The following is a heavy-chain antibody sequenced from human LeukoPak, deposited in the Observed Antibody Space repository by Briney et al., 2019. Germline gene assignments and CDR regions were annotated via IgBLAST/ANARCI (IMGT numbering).Heavy chain of an antibody. CDR3: ARGLFHSYYYGSGSYSKGFDY. CDR2: IIPIFGTA. V-gene: IGHV1-69*13. J-gene: IGHJ4*02. D-gene: IGHD3-10*01. Sequence: ASVKVSCKASGGTFSSYAISWVRQAPGQGLEWMGGIIPIFGTANYAQKFQGRVTITADESTSTAYMELSSLRSEDTAVYYCARGLFHSYYYGSGSYSKGFDYWGQGTLVTVSS. CDR1: GGTFSSYA.